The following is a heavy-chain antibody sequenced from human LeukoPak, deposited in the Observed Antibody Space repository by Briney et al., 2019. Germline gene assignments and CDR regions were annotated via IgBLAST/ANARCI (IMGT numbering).Heavy chain of an antibody. J-gene: IGHJ4*02. CDR3: ARGGYSGYDRRIDY. Sequence: ASVKVSCKASGYTFTGYYMHWVRQAPGQGLEWMGWIDPNSGGTNYAQKFQGRVTMTRDTSISTAYMELRSLRSDDTAVYYCARGGYSGYDRRIDYWGQGTLVTVSS. V-gene: IGHV1-2*02. D-gene: IGHD5-12*01. CDR1: GYTFTGYY. CDR2: IDPNSGGT.